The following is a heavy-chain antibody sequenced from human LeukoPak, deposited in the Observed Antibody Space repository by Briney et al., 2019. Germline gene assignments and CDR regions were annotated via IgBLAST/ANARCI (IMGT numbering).Heavy chain of an antibody. CDR1: GFTFSSYA. D-gene: IGHD1-26*01. Sequence: PGGSLRLSCAASGFTFSSYAMSWVRQAPGEGLEWVAFIRYDGSNKYYADSVKGRFTISRDNSKNTLYLQMNSLRAEDTAVYYCVFQIVGATHFDYWGQGTLVTVSS. V-gene: IGHV3-30*02. CDR2: IRYDGSNK. CDR3: VFQIVGATHFDY. J-gene: IGHJ4*02.